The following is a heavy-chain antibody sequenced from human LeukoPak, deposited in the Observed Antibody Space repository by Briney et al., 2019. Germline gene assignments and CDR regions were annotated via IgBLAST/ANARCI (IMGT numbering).Heavy chain of an antibody. V-gene: IGHV3-13*01. D-gene: IGHD6-6*01. Sequence: GGSLRLSCAASGFTFSSYDMHWVRQTTGKGLEWVSSIGIAGDTYYPGSVKGRFTISRENAKNSLYLQMNSLRAGDTAVYYCARAPPYSSASWGYYGMDVWGQGTRVTVSS. CDR2: IGIAGDT. J-gene: IGHJ6*02. CDR1: GFTFSSYD. CDR3: ARAPPYSSASWGYYGMDV.